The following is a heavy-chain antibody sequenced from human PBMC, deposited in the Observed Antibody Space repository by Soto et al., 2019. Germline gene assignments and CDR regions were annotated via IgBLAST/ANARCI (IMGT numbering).Heavy chain of an antibody. CDR1: GFTFSSSG. Sequence: GGSLRLSCAASGFTFSSSGMHWVRQAPGKGLEWVTVISFDGSNKYYADSVRGRFTITRDNSKNTLYLQMNSLRPEDTAVYYCAKERMEQYQLLPFFDYWGHGTLVTVSS. CDR2: ISFDGSNK. V-gene: IGHV3-30*18. D-gene: IGHD2-2*01. CDR3: AKERMEQYQLLPFFDY. J-gene: IGHJ4*01.